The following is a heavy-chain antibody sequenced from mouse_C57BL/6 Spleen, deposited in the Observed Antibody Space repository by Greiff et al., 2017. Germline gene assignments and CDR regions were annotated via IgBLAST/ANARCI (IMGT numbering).Heavy chain of an antibody. CDR2: ISSGSSTI. CDR1: GFTFSDYG. CDR3: ARRDYYGRGDFDY. V-gene: IGHV5-17*01. J-gene: IGHJ2*01. D-gene: IGHD1-1*01. Sequence: EVQVVESGGGLVKPGGSLKLSCAASGFTFSDYGMHWVRQAPEKGLEWVAYISSGSSTIYYADTVKGRFTISRDNAKNTLFLQMTSLRSEDTAMYYCARRDYYGRGDFDYWGQGTTLPVSS.